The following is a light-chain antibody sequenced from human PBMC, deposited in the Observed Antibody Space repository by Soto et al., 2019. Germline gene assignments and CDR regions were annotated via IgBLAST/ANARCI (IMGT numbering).Light chain of an antibody. CDR2: DNN. CDR1: RSNIENNY. J-gene: IGLJ2*01. Sequence: QSVLTQPPSVSAAPGQKVTISCSGSRSNIENNYVSWYQQLPGTAPQLLIYDNNKRASGIPDRFSASKSGTSATLGITALQSGDEADYYCGTWDNTLGAVFGGGTKLTVL. V-gene: IGLV1-51*01. CDR3: GTWDNTLGAV.